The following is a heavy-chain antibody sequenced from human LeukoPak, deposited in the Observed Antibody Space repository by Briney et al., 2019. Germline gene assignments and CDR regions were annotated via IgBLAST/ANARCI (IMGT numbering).Heavy chain of an antibody. D-gene: IGHD3-10*01. CDR2: INPNSGGT. CDR1: GYTFTGYY. V-gene: IGHV1-2*04. J-gene: IGHJ4*02. Sequence: ASVKVSCKVSGYTFTGYYMHWVRQAPGQGLEWMGWINPNSGGTNYAQKFQGWVTMTRDTSISTAYMELSRLRSDDTAVYYCAREPTDGSCYFDYWGQGALVTVSS. CDR3: AREPTDGSCYFDY.